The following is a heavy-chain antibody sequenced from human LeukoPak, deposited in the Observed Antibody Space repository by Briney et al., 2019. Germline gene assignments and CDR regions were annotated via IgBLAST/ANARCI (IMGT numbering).Heavy chain of an antibody. J-gene: IGHJ4*02. CDR3: TRDLGAAAGKPGSDC. D-gene: IGHD6-13*01. V-gene: IGHV3-21*01. CDR1: GFAFSTYA. CDR2: ITVSSSYI. Sequence: GGSLRLSCVASGFAFSTYAMNWVRQAPGKGLEWISYITVSSSYIYYADSLKGRFTISRDNAKSSLYLQMTSLRADDTAVYYCTRDLGAAAGKPGSDCWGQGTLVTVSS.